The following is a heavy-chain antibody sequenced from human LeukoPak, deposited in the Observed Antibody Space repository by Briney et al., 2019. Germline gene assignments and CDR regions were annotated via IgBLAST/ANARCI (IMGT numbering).Heavy chain of an antibody. Sequence: ASVKVSFKASGYTFTGYYMHWVGQAPGQGLEWMGWINPNSGGTNYAQKLQGWVTMTRDTSISTAYMELSRLRSDVTAVYSCERDTDDYGDYVFDDWGQGTLVSLSS. CDR2: INPNSGGT. D-gene: IGHD4-17*01. V-gene: IGHV1-2*04. CDR3: ERDTDDYGDYVFDD. CDR1: GYTFTGYY. J-gene: IGHJ4*02.